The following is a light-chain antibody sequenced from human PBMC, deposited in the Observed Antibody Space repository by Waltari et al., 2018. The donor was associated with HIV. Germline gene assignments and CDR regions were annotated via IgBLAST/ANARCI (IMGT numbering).Light chain of an antibody. CDR3: QQSYTTPRT. V-gene: IGKV1-39*01. J-gene: IGKJ1*01. CDR2: AAS. Sequence: DIQMTQSPSSLSASVGDRVPITCRASQNILTYLNWYRQKPGKAPNLLIYAASSLQSGVPSRFSGSGSGTDFTLTISDLQPEDFATYYCQQSYTTPRTFGQGTKVQI. CDR1: QNILTY.